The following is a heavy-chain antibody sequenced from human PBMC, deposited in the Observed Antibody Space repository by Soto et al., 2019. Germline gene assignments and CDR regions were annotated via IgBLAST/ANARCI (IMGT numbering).Heavy chain of an antibody. CDR1: GFTFTNAW. V-gene: IGHV3-23*01. CDR3: AKSSRAFISAPATP. CDR2: ISGGRGST. J-gene: IGHJ5*02. D-gene: IGHD6-13*01. Sequence: GGSLRLSCAASGFTFTNAWMSWVRQAPGKGLAWVSGISGGRGSTFYADSVRGRFAISRDNSKNTVYLQMNSLRAEDTAVYYCAKSSRAFISAPATPWGQGTPVTVSS.